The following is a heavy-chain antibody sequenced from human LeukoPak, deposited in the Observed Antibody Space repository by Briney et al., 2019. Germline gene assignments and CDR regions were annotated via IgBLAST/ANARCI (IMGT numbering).Heavy chain of an antibody. Sequence: PGGSLRLSCAASGFTFSDYYMSWIRQAPGKGLEWVSYISSSGYTIYYADSVKGRFSISRDNAKNSLYLQMNSLRAEDTAVYYCARDLSGSGSYLDYWGQGTLVTVSS. CDR2: ISSSGYTI. V-gene: IGHV3-11*01. CDR1: GFTFSDYY. D-gene: IGHD3-10*01. CDR3: ARDLSGSGSYLDY. J-gene: IGHJ4*02.